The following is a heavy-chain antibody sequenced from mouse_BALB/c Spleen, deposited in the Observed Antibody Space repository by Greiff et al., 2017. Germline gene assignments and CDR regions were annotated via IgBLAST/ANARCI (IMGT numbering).Heavy chain of an antibody. CDR2: INSNGGST. CDR3: ARDQDGNYYY. Sequence: DVQLVESGGGLVQPGGSLKLSCAASGFTFSSYGMSWVRQTPDKRLELVATINSNGGSTYYPDSVKGRFTISRDNAKNTLYLQMSSLKSEDTAMYYCARDQDGNYYYWGQGTTLTVSS. D-gene: IGHD2-1*01. J-gene: IGHJ2*01. V-gene: IGHV5-6-3*01. CDR1: GFTFSSYG.